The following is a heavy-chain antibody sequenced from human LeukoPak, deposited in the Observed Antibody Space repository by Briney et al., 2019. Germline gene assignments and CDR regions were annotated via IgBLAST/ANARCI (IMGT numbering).Heavy chain of an antibody. D-gene: IGHD1/OR15-1a*01. V-gene: IGHV4-39*01. CDR1: GGSISSSSYY. CDR3: ARPSRTPVFDY. CDR2: IYYSGST. J-gene: IGHJ4*02. Sequence: AETLSLSCTVSGGSISSSSYYWGWIRQPPGKGLEWIGSIYYSGSTYYNPSLKSRVTISVDTSKNQFSLKLSSVTAADTAVYYCARPSRTPVFDYWGQATLVTVSS.